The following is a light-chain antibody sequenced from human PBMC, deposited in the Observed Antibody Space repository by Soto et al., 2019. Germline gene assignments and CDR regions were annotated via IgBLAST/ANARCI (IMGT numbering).Light chain of an antibody. CDR3: QQYKNWVSYP. CDR1: QSVSSN. CDR2: GAS. V-gene: IGKV3-15*01. J-gene: IGKJ2*01. Sequence: EIVMTQSPATLSVSPGERATLSCRASQSVSSNLAWYQQKPGQAPRLLIYGASTRATGIPARFSGSGSGTEFTLTIRSLQFEEFGVYYWQQYKNWVSYPFGQGTKLEIK.